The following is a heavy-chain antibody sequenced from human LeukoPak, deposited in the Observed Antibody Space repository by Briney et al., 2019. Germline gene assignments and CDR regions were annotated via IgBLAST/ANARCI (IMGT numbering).Heavy chain of an antibody. CDR2: INPNSGGT. CDR3: ARESYYDILTGYEGDDAFDI. CDR1: GYTFTGYY. V-gene: IGHV1-2*02. D-gene: IGHD3-9*01. J-gene: IGHJ3*02. Sequence: GASVKVSCKTSGYTFTGYYMHWVRQAPGQGLEWMGWINPNSGGTNYAQKFQGRVTMTRDTSISTAYMELSRLRSDDTAVYYCARESYYDILTGYEGDDAFDIWGQGTMVTVSS.